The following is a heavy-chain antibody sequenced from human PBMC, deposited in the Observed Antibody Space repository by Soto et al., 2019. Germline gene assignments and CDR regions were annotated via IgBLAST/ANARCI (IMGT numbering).Heavy chain of an antibody. D-gene: IGHD3-9*01. J-gene: IGHJ6*02. CDR2: IIPVYDTP. Sequence: QVQLVQSGAEVKKPGSSVKVSCKASGGTFSTSAVSWVRQAPGQGLEWMGGIIPVYDTPIYAQRFHGRVTLTADDFTSTAYMELGSLTSEDTAVYFCARDAQTGLRYFDWSRGNGMDVWGQGTTVSVSS. V-gene: IGHV1-69*01. CDR1: GGTFSTSA. CDR3: ARDAQTGLRYFDWSRGNGMDV.